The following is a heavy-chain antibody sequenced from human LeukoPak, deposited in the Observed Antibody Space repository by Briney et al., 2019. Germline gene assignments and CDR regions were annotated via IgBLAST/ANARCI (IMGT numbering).Heavy chain of an antibody. J-gene: IGHJ3*02. Sequence: GGSLRLSCAASGFTFSSYSMNWVRQAPGKGLEWVSSISSSSSYIYYADSVKGRFTISRDNAKNSLYLQMNSLRAEDTAVYYCASRVVTAAFDAFDIWGQGTMVTVSS. CDR3: ASRVVTAAFDAFDI. V-gene: IGHV3-21*01. CDR1: GFTFSSYS. D-gene: IGHD2-21*02. CDR2: ISSSSSYI.